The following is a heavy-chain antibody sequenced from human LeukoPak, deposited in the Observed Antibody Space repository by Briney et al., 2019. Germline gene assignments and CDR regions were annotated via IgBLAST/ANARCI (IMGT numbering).Heavy chain of an antibody. CDR1: GFTFSSYA. CDR3: ARDSPLYYYDSSGYHGYAFDI. J-gene: IGHJ3*02. V-gene: IGHV3-23*01. CDR2: ISGSGGST. Sequence: GGSLRLSCAASGFTFSSYAMSWVRQAPGKGLEWVSAISGSGGSTYYADSVKGRFTISRDNSKNTLYLQMNSLRAEDTAVYYCARDSPLYYYDSSGYHGYAFDIWGQGTMVTVSS. D-gene: IGHD3-22*01.